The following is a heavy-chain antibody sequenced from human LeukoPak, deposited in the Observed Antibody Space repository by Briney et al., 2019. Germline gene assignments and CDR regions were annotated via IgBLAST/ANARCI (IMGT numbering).Heavy chain of an antibody. V-gene: IGHV3-21*01. CDR2: ISSSSSYI. CDR3: ARVEGYDSSGYYGD. J-gene: IGHJ4*02. CDR1: GFTFSSYS. D-gene: IGHD3-22*01. Sequence: GGSLRLSCAASGFTFSSYSMNCVRQAPGKGLEWVSSISSSSSYIYYADSVKGRFTISRDNAKNSLYLQMNSLRAEDSAVYYCARVEGYDSSGYYGDWGQGTLVTVSP.